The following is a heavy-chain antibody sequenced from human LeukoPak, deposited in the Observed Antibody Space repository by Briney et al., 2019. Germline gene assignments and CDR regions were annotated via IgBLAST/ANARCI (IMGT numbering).Heavy chain of an antibody. J-gene: IGHJ4*02. V-gene: IGHV4-59*07. CDR2: IYYSGST. Sequence: SHTLSLTCTVSGGTISSYYWSWIRQPPGKGLEWSGYIYYSGSTNYNPSLKSRVTTSVDTSKNQFSLKLRSVTAADTAVYYCASLYYDNRVDYWGQGTLVTVSS. D-gene: IGHD3-16*01. CDR3: ASLYYDNRVDY. CDR1: GGTISSYY.